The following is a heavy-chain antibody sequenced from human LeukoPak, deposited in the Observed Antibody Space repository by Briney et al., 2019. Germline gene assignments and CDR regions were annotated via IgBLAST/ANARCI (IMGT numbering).Heavy chain of an antibody. Sequence: ASVKVSFKASGYTFTGYYMHWVRQAPGQGLEWMGWINPNSGDTNYAQKFQGRVTMTRDTSISTAYMELSRLTSDDTAMYYCARDRTSGYNWFDPRGQGTLVTVSS. J-gene: IGHJ5*02. CDR2: INPNSGDT. CDR1: GYTFTGYY. V-gene: IGHV1-2*02. D-gene: IGHD3-22*01. CDR3: ARDRTSGYNWFDP.